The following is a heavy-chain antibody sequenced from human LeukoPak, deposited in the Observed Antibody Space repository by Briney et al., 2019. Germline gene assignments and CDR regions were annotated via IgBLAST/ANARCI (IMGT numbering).Heavy chain of an antibody. D-gene: IGHD1-26*01. Sequence: GGSLRLSCAASGFTFSSYAMSWFRQAPGRGLEWVSAIDGSGGSTYYADSVKGRFTISRDNSKNTLYLQMNSLRAEDTAVYYCAREIKWELLVGAFDIWGQGTMVTVSS. J-gene: IGHJ3*02. V-gene: IGHV3-23*01. CDR2: IDGSGGST. CDR3: AREIKWELLVGAFDI. CDR1: GFTFSSYA.